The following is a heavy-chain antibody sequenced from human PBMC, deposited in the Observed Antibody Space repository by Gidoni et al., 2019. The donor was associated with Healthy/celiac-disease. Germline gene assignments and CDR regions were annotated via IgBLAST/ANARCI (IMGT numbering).Heavy chain of an antibody. J-gene: IGHJ6*02. CDR1: GFTFSIYS. D-gene: IGHD2-2*01. Sequence: GFTFSIYSMNWVRQAPGKGLEWVSYISSSSSTIYYADSVKGRFTISRDNAKNSLYLQMNSLRDEDTAVYYCARDYADIVVVPAAISGEAYGMDVWGQGTTVTVSS. CDR2: ISSSSSTI. CDR3: ARDYADIVVVPAAISGEAYGMDV. V-gene: IGHV3-48*02.